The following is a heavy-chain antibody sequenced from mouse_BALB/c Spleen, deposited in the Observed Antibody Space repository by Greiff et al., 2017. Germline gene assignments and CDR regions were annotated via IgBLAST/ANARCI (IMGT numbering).Heavy chain of an antibody. CDR1: GYSITSGYY. CDR3: AREGDGYDGGFAY. D-gene: IGHD2-2*01. J-gene: IGHJ3*01. CDR2: ISYDGSN. V-gene: IGHV3-6*02. Sequence: ESGPGLVKPSQSLSLTCSVTGYSITSGYYWNWIRQFPGNKLEWMGYISYDGSNNYNPSLKNRISITRDTSKNQFFLKLNSVTTEDTATYYCAREGDGYDGGFAYWGQGTLVTVSA.